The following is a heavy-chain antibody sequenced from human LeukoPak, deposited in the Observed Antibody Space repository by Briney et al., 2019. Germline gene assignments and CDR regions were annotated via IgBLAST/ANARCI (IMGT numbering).Heavy chain of an antibody. V-gene: IGHV4-34*01. D-gene: IGHD3-10*01. CDR1: GGSFSGYY. CDR3: ARARGVVRGASTAHFDY. CDR2: INHSGST. J-gene: IGHJ4*02. Sequence: SETLSLTCAVYGGSFSGYYWSWIRQPPGKGLEWIGEINHSGSTNYNPPLKSRVTISVDTSKNQFSLKLSSVTAADTAVYYCARARGVVRGASTAHFDYWGQGTLVTVSS.